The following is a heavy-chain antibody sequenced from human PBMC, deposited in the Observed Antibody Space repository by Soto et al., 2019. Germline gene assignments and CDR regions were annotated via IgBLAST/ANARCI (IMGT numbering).Heavy chain of an antibody. D-gene: IGHD2-2*01. CDR1: GFSLSTSGVG. V-gene: IGHV2-5*01. Sequence: QITLKESGTTLVKPTQTLTLTCTFSGFSLSTSGVGVGWIRQPPGKALEWLALIYWNDDKRYSPSLKSRLTITKDTSKSQVVLTMTNMDPVDTATYYCASVGYCSSTSCGNYCYGMDVWGQGTTVTVSS. CDR2: IYWNDDK. J-gene: IGHJ6*02. CDR3: ASVGYCSSTSCGNYCYGMDV.